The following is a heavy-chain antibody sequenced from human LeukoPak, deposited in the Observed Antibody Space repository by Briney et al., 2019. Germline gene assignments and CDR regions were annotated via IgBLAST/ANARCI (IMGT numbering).Heavy chain of an antibody. CDR3: ATADVLTGSLYDH. CDR1: GYSFTTSW. V-gene: IGHV5-51*01. J-gene: IGHJ5*02. Sequence: GESLKISCKGSGYSFTTSWIGWVRQMPGKGLEWMGIIYPSDSDTRYSPSFQGQVTISADKSISTAYLQWSSLKASDTAMYYCATADVLTGSLYDHWGQGTLVTVSS. D-gene: IGHD3-9*01. CDR2: IYPSDSDT.